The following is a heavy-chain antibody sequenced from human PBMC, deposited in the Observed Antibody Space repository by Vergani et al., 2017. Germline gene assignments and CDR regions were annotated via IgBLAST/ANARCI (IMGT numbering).Heavy chain of an antibody. V-gene: IGHV1-69*13. CDR2: IIPIFGTA. J-gene: IGHJ3*02. CDR1: GYTFTSYA. D-gene: IGHD6-13*01. Sequence: QVQLVQSGAEVKKPGASVKVSCKASGYTFTSYAMHWVRQAPGQRLEWMGRIIPIFGTANYAQKFQGRVTITADESTSTAYMELSSLRSEDTAVYYCARKVSGSSSWFDAFDIWGQGTMVTVSS. CDR3: ARKVSGSSSWFDAFDI.